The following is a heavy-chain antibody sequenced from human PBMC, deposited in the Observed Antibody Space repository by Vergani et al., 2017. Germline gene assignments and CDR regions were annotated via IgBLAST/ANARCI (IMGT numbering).Heavy chain of an antibody. CDR2: IKSDGSIT. Sequence: CEGSGFSFSGYWMHWVRQSPEKGLVWVSRIKSDGSITNYADSVKGRFTISRDNAKNTLYLEMNSLRGDDTAIYHCVRARCSGPCFMSNWFDSWGQGTLVTVSS. CDR3: VRARCSGPCFMSNWFDS. J-gene: IGHJ5*01. D-gene: IGHD5-12*01. CDR1: GFSFSGYW. V-gene: IGHV3-74*01.